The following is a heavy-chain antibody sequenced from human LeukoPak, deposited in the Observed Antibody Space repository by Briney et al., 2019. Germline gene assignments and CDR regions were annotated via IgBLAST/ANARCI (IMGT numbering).Heavy chain of an antibody. CDR2: IDPDVGET. D-gene: IGHD2-8*01. Sequence: ASVKVSCKASWNKLTQLLKHLGPQAPGQGVEWMGWIDPDVGETHSAQKFLGRVTMTGDTSITTAYKELTDLRSDDTPVHYCAIVSATSSRWCSDIWGQGTMVTVSS. CDR3: AIVSATSSRWCSDI. V-gene: IGHV1-2*02. J-gene: IGHJ3*02. CDR1: WNKLTQLL.